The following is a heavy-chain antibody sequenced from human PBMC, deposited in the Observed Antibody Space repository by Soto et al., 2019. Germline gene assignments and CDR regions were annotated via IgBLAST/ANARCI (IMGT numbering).Heavy chain of an antibody. CDR3: ARGRTYYYGSGSSALLY. CDR2: INPSGGF. V-gene: IGHV4-34*01. D-gene: IGHD3-10*01. CDR1: GGSFSDYY. J-gene: IGHJ4*02. Sequence: QVQLQQWGAGLLKPSETLSLTCAVYGGSFSDYYWTWIRQSPGKGLEWMGEINPSGGFNYNPSLKRRVSISVAPAKTQLALKLTSVTAADTAVYYCARGRTYYYGSGSSALLYWGQGCLVTVSS.